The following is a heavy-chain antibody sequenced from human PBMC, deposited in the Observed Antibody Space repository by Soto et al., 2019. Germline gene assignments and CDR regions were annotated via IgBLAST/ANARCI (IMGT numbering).Heavy chain of an antibody. Sequence: VKGSCKGSGGTLRSYNISWGGQAPGQGLEWMGGIIPIFGTANYAQKFQGRVTITADESTSTAYMELSSLRSEDTAVYYCARGNHRWLQLWYFDLWGRGTLVTVSS. J-gene: IGHJ2*01. CDR3: ARGNHRWLQLWYFDL. CDR1: GGTLRSYN. CDR2: IIPIFGTA. V-gene: IGHV1-69*01. D-gene: IGHD5-12*01.